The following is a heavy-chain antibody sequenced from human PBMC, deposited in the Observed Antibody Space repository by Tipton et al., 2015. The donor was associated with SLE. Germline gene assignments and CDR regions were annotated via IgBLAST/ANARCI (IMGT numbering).Heavy chain of an antibody. CDR3: ARRYGDYDGFDY. CDR1: GYSISSGDY. V-gene: IGHV4-38-2*01. CDR2: VSHTEST. D-gene: IGHD4-17*01. J-gene: IGHJ4*02. Sequence: TLSLTCAVSGYSISSGDYWGWIRQPPGKGLEWIGIVSHTESTYYNPSLKSRVTISIDTSRNQFSLRLNSVTAADTAVYYCARRYGDYDGFDYWGQGTLVTVSS.